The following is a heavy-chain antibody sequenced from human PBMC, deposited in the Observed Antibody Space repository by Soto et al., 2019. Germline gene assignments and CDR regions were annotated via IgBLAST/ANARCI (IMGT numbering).Heavy chain of an antibody. V-gene: IGHV1-18*01. D-gene: IGHD3-10*01. Sequence: ASVKVSCKASGYTFTSYGISWVRQAPGQGLEWMGWISAYNGNTNYAQKLQGRVTMTTDTSTSTAYMELRSLRSDDTAVYYCARRPKLLWFGESFDYWGQGTLVTVSS. CDR1: GYTFTSYG. CDR3: ARRPKLLWFGESFDY. CDR2: ISAYNGNT. J-gene: IGHJ4*02.